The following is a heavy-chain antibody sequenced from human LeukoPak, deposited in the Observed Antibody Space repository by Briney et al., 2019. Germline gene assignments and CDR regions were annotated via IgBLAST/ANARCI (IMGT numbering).Heavy chain of an antibody. V-gene: IGHV4-39*01. J-gene: IGHJ4*02. D-gene: IGHD3-9*01. CDR1: GGSISSSSYY. CDR2: IYYSGST. Sequence: PSETLSLTCTVSGGSISSSSYYWGWIRQPPGKGLEWIGSIYYSGSTYYNPSLKSRVTISVDTSKNQFSLKLSSVTAADTAVYFCARLRGQRKPLYSLDKYWATGYFYHFDYWGQGTLVTVSS. CDR3: ARLRGQRKPLYSLDKYWATGYFYHFDY.